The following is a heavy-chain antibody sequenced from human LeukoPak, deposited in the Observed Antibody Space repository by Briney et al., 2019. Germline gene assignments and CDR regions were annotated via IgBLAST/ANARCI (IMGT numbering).Heavy chain of an antibody. J-gene: IGHJ6*03. CDR1: GGSFSSYY. V-gene: IGHV4-4*07. CDR3: ARVSRFWTKKEDYYYYYYMDV. D-gene: IGHD3/OR15-3a*01. CDR2: IYTSGSA. Sequence: SETLSLTCTVSGGSFSSYYWSWIRQPAGKGLEWIGRIYTSGSANYNPSLKSRVTMSVDTSKNQFSLKLSSVTAADTAVYYCARVSRFWTKKEDYYYYYYMDVWGKGTTVTVSS.